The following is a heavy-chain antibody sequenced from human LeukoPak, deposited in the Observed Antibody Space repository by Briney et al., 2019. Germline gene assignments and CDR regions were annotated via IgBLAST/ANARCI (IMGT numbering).Heavy chain of an antibody. CDR1: GGTFSSYA. V-gene: IGHV1-69*04. CDR2: IIPILGIA. CDR3: ARLSGAVAAPFDY. J-gene: IGHJ4*02. Sequence: ASVKVSCKASGGTFSSYAISWVRQAPGQGLEWMGRIIPILGIANYAQKFQGRVTITADKSTSTAYTELSSLRSEDTAVYYCARLSGAVAAPFDYWGQGTLVTVSS. D-gene: IGHD6-19*01.